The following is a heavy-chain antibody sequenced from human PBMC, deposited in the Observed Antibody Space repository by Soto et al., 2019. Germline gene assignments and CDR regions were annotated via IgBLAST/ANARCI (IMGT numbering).Heavy chain of an antibody. CDR3: DNHGISSGWY. D-gene: IGHD6-19*01. J-gene: IGHJ4*02. Sequence: QITLKESGPTLAQPTQTLTLTCTFSGFSLSTSGVGVAWIRQPPGKALERLALIFWDDDKRYSPSLRSRLPITKHTSKTQVVLTNTSVDPVDTATYYCDNHGISSGWYWGQGTLVTVAS. CDR1: GFSLSTSGVG. V-gene: IGHV2-5*02. CDR2: IFWDDDK.